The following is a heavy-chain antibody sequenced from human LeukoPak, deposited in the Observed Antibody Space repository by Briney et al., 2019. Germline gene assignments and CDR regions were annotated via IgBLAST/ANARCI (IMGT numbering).Heavy chain of an antibody. D-gene: IGHD4-23*01. V-gene: IGHV4-59*01. J-gene: IGHJ4*02. CDR3: ARWSDSQRAFDN. CDR2: ICHNGAT. Sequence: SETLSLTCSVSGASMINDCWNWLRRPPGRGLEWIGYICHNGATNSYPSLKSRVTKSIDTSKNQFSLRLASVTASDTAVYFCARWSDSQRAFDNWGQGTQVTVSS. CDR1: GASMINDC.